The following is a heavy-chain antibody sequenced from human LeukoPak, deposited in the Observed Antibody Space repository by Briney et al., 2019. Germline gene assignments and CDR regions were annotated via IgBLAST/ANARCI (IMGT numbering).Heavy chain of an antibody. CDR1: GASVSSSNW. D-gene: IGHD6-19*01. Sequence: SETLSLTCAVSGASVSSSNWWIWVRQPPKKGLEWIGEIHLSGSTNYNPSLKSRVTMSVDTSKNQISLRLSSVTAADTAVYYCARGLYGSDSYWGQGNLVTVSS. V-gene: IGHV4-4*02. J-gene: IGHJ4*02. CDR3: ARGLYGSDSY. CDR2: IHLSGST.